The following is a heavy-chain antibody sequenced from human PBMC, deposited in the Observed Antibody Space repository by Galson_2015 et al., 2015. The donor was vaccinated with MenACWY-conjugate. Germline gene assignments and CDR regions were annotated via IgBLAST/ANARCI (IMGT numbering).Heavy chain of an antibody. V-gene: IGHV3-20*04. J-gene: IGHJ5*02. D-gene: IGHD3-9*01. CDR1: GFTFSSYS. CDR3: TTGYFDWLLGNWFDP. Sequence: SLRLSCAASGFTFSSYSMNWVRQAPGKGLEWVSGINWNGGSTGYADSVKGRFTISRDNAKNSLYLQMNSLKTEDTAVYYCTTGYFDWLLGNWFDPWGQGTLVTVSS. CDR2: INWNGGST.